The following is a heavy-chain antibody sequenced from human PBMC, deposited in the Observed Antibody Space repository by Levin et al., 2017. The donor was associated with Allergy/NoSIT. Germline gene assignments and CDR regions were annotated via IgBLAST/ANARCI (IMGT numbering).Heavy chain of an antibody. D-gene: IGHD2-15*01. CDR1: GYTFTSYG. Sequence: ASVKVSCKASGYTFTSYGISWVRQAPGQGLEWMGWISAYNGNTNYAQKLQGRVTMTTDTSTSTAYMELRSLRSDDTAVYYCARGGVVGGDNYYYGMDVWGQGTTVTVSS. CDR2: ISAYNGNT. CDR3: ARGGVVGGDNYYYGMDV. V-gene: IGHV1-18*01. J-gene: IGHJ6*02.